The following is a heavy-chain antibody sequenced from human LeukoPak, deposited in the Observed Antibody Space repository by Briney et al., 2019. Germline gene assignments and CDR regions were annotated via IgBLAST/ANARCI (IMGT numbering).Heavy chain of an antibody. CDR2: INLNSGGT. V-gene: IGHV1-2*06. J-gene: IGHJ3*02. Sequence: ASVKVSCKASGYTFICYYMHWVRQAPGQGLEWMGRINLNSGGTNYAQKFQGRVTMTRDTSISTAYMELSRLRSDDTAVHYCASFRDIVVVPAAIESFDIWGQGTMVTVSS. D-gene: IGHD2-2*01. CDR3: ASFRDIVVVPAAIESFDI. CDR1: GYTFICYY.